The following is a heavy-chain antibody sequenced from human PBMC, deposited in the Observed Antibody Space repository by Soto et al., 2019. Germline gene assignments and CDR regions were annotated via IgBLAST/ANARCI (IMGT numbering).Heavy chain of an antibody. D-gene: IGHD5-18*01. J-gene: IGHJ5*02. CDR3: ARGRGYSYGLDP. Sequence: QVQLQESGPGLVKPSQTLSLTCTVSGDSISSNNNYWSWIRQPPGEGLEWIGFISYSGTTSYSPSLKSRVAISLDTSKNQLSLSLSSVTAADTAVDYCARGRGYSYGLDPWGQGTLVTVSS. CDR2: ISYSGTT. V-gene: IGHV4-30-4*01. CDR1: GDSISSNNNY.